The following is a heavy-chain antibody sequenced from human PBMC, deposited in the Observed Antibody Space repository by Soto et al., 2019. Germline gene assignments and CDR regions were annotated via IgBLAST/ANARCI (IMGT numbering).Heavy chain of an antibody. CDR2: IYWDDDQ. CDR1: GVSLSTGGVG. V-gene: IGHV2-5*02. Sequence: QITLKESGPTLVKPTQTLTLTCNVSGVSLSTGGVGVGWIRQPPGKALEWLALIYWDDDQRSSPSLKSRLTITKDTSKNQVVLTMTNMAPEHTATYYCAHMRAAKFAYWCQGTLVTVSS. CDR3: AHMRAAKFAY. D-gene: IGHD2-15*01. J-gene: IGHJ4*02.